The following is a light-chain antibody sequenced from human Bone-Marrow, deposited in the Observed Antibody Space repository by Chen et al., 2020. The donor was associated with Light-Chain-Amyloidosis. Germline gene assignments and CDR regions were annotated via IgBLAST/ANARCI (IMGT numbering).Light chain of an antibody. CDR2: DAS. CDR1: QSISTY. V-gene: IGKV1-39*01. CDR3: QQSYSTVWT. J-gene: IGKJ1*01. Sequence: DIQITQSPSSLSESVGDRVTITCRASQSISTYLNWYRQQPGKAPKLLIYDASKLQSGVPSRFSGSGSGTDFTLTVRSLQPEDFAVYYCQQSYSTVWTFGQGTKVEIK.